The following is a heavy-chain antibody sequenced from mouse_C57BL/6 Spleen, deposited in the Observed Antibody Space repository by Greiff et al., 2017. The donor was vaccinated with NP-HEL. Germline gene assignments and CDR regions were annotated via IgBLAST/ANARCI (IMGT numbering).Heavy chain of an antibody. CDR2: INPNNGGT. CDR1: GYTFTDYY. J-gene: IGHJ2*01. Sequence: EVQLQQSGPELVKPGASVKISCKASGYTFTDYYMNWVKQSHGKSLEWIGDINPNNGGTSYNQKFKGKATLTVDKSSSTAYMELRSLTSEDSAVYYCARADSNWEGGVDYWGQGTTLTVSS. CDR3: ARADSNWEGGVDY. V-gene: IGHV1-26*01. D-gene: IGHD4-1*01.